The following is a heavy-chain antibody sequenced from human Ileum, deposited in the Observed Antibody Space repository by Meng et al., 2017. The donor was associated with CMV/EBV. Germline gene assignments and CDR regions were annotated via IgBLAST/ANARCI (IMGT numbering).Heavy chain of an antibody. J-gene: IGHJ4*02. CDR1: GGSISSSSW. Sequence: CAVSGGSISSSSWWSWVRQPPGKGLEWIGEIYHNGETHYNPSLESRVTISVDKSKKQFSLKLSSVNAADTAVYYCVRVRFSGYGALDYWGQGTLVTVSS. V-gene: IGHV4-4*02. D-gene: IGHD3-22*01. CDR2: IYHNGET. CDR3: VRVRFSGYGALDY.